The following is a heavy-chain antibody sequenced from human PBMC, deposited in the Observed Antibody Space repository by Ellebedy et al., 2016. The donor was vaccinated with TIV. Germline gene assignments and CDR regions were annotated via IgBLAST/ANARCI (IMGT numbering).Heavy chain of an antibody. V-gene: IGHV3-33*01. CDR2: IWNDGSHK. Sequence: PGGSLRLSCAASGFTFSSYGMHWVRQAPGKGLEWVAVIWNDGSHKYYADSVKGRFTISRDDSKNTVYLQMNSLSADDTALYYCARGHDYVWSIEYWGRGTLVSVSS. CDR1: GFTFSSYG. D-gene: IGHD3-16*01. CDR3: ARGHDYVWSIEY. J-gene: IGHJ4*02.